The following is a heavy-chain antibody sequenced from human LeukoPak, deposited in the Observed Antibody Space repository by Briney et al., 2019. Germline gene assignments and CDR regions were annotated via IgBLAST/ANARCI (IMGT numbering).Heavy chain of an antibody. CDR1: GFTFSSYS. CDR3: ARDTVAYYYYGMDV. CDR2: ISSSSSYI. V-gene: IGHV3-21*01. J-gene: IGHJ6*02. Sequence: GGSLRLSCAASGFTFSSYSMNWVRQAPGKGLEWVSSISSSSSYIYYADSVKGRFTISRDNAKNSLYLQMNSLRAEDTAVYYCARDTVAYYYYGMDVRGQGTTVTVSS.